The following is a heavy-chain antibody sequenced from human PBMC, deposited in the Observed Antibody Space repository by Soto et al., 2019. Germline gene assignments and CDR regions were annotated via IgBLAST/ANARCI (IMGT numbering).Heavy chain of an antibody. D-gene: IGHD3-22*01. CDR1: GFTFSDYY. Sequence: PGGSLRLSCAASGFTFSDYYMSWTRQAPGKGLEWVSYISSSGSTIYYADSVKGRFTISRDNAKNSLYLQMNSLRAEDTAVYYCARDIVVVISERFDYWGQGTLVTVSS. CDR3: ARDIVVVISERFDY. CDR2: ISSSGSTI. J-gene: IGHJ4*02. V-gene: IGHV3-11*01.